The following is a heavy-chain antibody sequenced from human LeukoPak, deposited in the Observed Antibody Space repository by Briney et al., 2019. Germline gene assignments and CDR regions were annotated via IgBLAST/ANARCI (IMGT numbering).Heavy chain of an antibody. CDR3: ARRRDGYDFNYYYDMDV. Sequence: SGGSLRLSCAVSGFTFSTYWMSGVREAPGKGLQWVANIKQDGSEKYYVDPVKGRFTISRDNAKNSLYLQMNSLRAEDTAVYYCARRRDGYDFNYYYDMDVWGKGTTVTVSS. J-gene: IGHJ6*03. CDR2: IKQDGSEK. CDR1: GFTFSTYW. V-gene: IGHV3-7*01. D-gene: IGHD5-24*01.